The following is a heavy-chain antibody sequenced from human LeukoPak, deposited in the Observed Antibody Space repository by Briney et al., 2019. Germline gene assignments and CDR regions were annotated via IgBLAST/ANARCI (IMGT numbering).Heavy chain of an antibody. CDR2: IWYDGSNK. Sequence: GGSLRLSCAASGFTFSSYGMHWVRQAPGKGLEWVAVIWYDGSNKYYADSVKGRFTISRDNAKNSLYLQMNSLRAEDTAVYYCARDRTGWLPFDYWGQGTLVTVSS. CDR3: ARDRTGWLPFDY. J-gene: IGHJ4*02. V-gene: IGHV3-33*01. D-gene: IGHD5-12*01. CDR1: GFTFSSYG.